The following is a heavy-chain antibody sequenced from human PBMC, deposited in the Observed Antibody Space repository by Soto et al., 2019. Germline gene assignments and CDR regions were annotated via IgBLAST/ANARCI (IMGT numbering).Heavy chain of an antibody. D-gene: IGHD3-22*01. CDR2: ISAYNGNT. V-gene: IGHV1-18*01. CDR1: GYTFTSYA. CDR3: AREGPIPYYYDSSGYRNWFDP. J-gene: IGHJ5*02. Sequence: ASVKVSCKASGYTFTSYAISWVRQAPGQGLEWMGWISAYNGNTNYAQKLQGRVTMTTDTSTSTAYMELRSLRSADTAVYYCAREGPIPYYYDSSGYRNWFDPWGQGTLVTVS.